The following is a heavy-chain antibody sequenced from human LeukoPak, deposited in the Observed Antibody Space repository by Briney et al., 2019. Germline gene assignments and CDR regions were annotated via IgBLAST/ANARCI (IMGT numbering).Heavy chain of an antibody. J-gene: IGHJ5*02. Sequence: SETLSLTCTVSGGSISSSSYYWGWIRQPPGKGLEWIGSIYYSGSTYYNPSLRSRVTISVDTSKNQFSLKLSSVTAADTAVYYCARGRRELYFWFDPWGQGTLVTVSS. CDR2: IYYSGST. CDR3: ARGRRELYFWFDP. D-gene: IGHD1-26*01. CDR1: GGSISSSSYY. V-gene: IGHV4-39*01.